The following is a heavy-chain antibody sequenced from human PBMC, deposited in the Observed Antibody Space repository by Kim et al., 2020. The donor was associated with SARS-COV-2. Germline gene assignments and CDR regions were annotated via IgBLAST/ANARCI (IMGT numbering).Heavy chain of an antibody. CDR3: ARGDDVVTAVSFDY. V-gene: IGHV3-30*04. CDR2: ISYDGSNK. D-gene: IGHD2-21*02. CDR1: GFTFSSYA. Sequence: GGSLRLSCAASGFTFSSYAMHWVRQAPGKGLEWVAVISYDGSNKYYADSVKGRFTISRDNSKNTLYLQMNSLRAEDTAVYYCARGDDVVTAVSFDYWGQGTLVTVSS. J-gene: IGHJ4*02.